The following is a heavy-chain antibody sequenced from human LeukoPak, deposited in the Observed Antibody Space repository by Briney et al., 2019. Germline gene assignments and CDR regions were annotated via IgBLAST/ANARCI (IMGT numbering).Heavy chain of an antibody. V-gene: IGHV4-39*07. CDR3: ARKTSYGSLNYPRGRYQYYMDV. J-gene: IGHJ6*03. CDR1: GGSISSSSYY. D-gene: IGHD3-10*01. Sequence: PSETLSLTCTVSGGSISSSSYYWGWIRQPPGKGLEWIGSIYYSGSTYYNPSLKSRVTISVDMSKKQFSLKVRSMTAADTAVYYCARKTSYGSLNYPRGRYQYYMDVWGKGTTVTVSS. CDR2: IYYSGST.